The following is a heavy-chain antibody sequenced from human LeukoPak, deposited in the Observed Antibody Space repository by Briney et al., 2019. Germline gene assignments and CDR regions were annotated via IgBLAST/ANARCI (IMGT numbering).Heavy chain of an antibody. CDR1: GYTFSNYD. V-gene: IGHV1-8*01. CDR3: TRAWSGGSDAFDI. Sequence: ASVKVSCKASGYTFSNYDINWVRRATGQGLEWMGWMNPSSGNTGYAQKFQARVTMTWSTSTTTAYMELSSLRSEDTAMYYCTRAWSGGSDAFDIWGQGTMVTVSS. J-gene: IGHJ3*02. D-gene: IGHD3-3*01. CDR2: MNPSSGNT.